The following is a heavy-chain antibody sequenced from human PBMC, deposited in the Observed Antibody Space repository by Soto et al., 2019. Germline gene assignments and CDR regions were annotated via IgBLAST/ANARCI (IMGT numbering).Heavy chain of an antibody. V-gene: IGHV1-2*04. Sequence: ASVKVSCKASGYTFTGYYMHWVRQAPGQGLEWMGWINPNSGGTNYAQKFQGWVTMTRDTSISTAYMELSRLRSDDTAVYYCAREGITGTEVRYYYGMDVWGQGTTVTVSS. CDR1: GYTFTGYY. CDR2: INPNSGGT. D-gene: IGHD1-7*01. CDR3: AREGITGTEVRYYYGMDV. J-gene: IGHJ6*02.